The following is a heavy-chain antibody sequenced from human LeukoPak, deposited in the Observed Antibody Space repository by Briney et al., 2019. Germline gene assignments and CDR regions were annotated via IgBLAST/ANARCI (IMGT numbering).Heavy chain of an antibody. J-gene: IGHJ3*02. Sequence: SETLSLTCTVSGGSISSSSYYWGWIRQPPGKGLEWIGSIYYSGSTYYNPSLKSRVTISVDTSKNQFSLKLSSVTAADTAVYYCARVGYRIDDAFDIWGQGTMVTVSS. CDR3: ARVGYRIDDAFDI. V-gene: IGHV4-39*07. D-gene: IGHD5-18*01. CDR1: GGSISSSSYY. CDR2: IYYSGST.